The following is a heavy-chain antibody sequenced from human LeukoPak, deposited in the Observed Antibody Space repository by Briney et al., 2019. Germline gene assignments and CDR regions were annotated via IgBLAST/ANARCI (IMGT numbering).Heavy chain of an antibody. J-gene: IGHJ6*02. D-gene: IGHD3-22*01. CDR1: GFTFSSYG. CDR3: ARDLLADYYYDSSGYYDPPCFDYYYYDMDV. Sequence: PGGSLRLSCAASGFTFSSYGMHWVRQAPGKGLEWVAVIWYDGSNKYYADSVKGRFTISRDNSKNTLYLQMNSLRAEDTAVYYCARDLLADYYYDSSGYYDPPCFDYYYYDMDVWGQGTTVTVSS. CDR2: IWYDGSNK. V-gene: IGHV3-33*01.